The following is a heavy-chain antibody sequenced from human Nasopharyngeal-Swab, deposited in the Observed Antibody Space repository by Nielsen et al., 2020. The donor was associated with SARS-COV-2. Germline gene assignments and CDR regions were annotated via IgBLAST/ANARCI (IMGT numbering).Heavy chain of an antibody. J-gene: IGHJ4*02. CDR2: IRQDGLQK. D-gene: IGHD3-16*01. V-gene: IGHV3-7*01. CDR3: ARKQLFAWGPDF. Sequence: GGSLRLSCAASGFTFSNYWMSWVRQAPGKGLEWVANIRQDGLQKYYVDSVKGRFTISRDSAKNSVNLQMNSLRAEDTAIYYCARKQLFAWGPDFWGQGTLVTVSS. CDR1: GFTFSNYW.